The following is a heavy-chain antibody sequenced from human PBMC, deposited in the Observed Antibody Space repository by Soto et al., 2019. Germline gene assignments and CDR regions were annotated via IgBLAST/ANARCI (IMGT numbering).Heavy chain of an antibody. V-gene: IGHV3-72*01. CDR1: GFTFSDHY. CDR3: ARAPGYYDFWSGYSPYYYYYMDV. J-gene: IGHJ6*03. CDR2: TRNKANSYTT. Sequence: GGSLRLSCAASGFTFSDHYMDWVRQAPGKGLEWVGRTRNKANSYTTEYAASAKGRFTISRDDSKNSLYLQMNSLKTEDTAVYYCARAPGYYDFWSGYSPYYYYYMDVWGKGTTVTVSS. D-gene: IGHD3-3*01.